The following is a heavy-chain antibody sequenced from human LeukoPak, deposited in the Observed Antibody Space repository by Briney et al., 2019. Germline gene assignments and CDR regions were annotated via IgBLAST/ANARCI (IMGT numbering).Heavy chain of an antibody. D-gene: IGHD6-13*01. Sequence: GASVKVSCKASGYTFTSYAMHWVRQAPGQRLEWMGWINAGNGNTKYSQEFQGRVTITRDTSASTAYMELSSLRSEDMAVYYCARDGGSSWDYNWFDPWGQGTLVTVSS. CDR1: GYTFTSYA. CDR3: ARDGGSSWDYNWFDP. J-gene: IGHJ5*02. V-gene: IGHV1-3*03. CDR2: INAGNGNT.